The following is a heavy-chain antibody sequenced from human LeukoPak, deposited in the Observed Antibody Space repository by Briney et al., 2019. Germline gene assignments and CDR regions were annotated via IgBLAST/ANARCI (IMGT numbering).Heavy chain of an antibody. CDR2: IYYSGST. Sequence: SETLSLTCTVSGGSISSSSYYWGWIRQPPGKGLEWIGSIYYSGSTYYNPSLKSRVTISVDTSKNQFSLKLSSVTAADTAVYYCAVSTTVTREFDYWGQGTLVTVSS. J-gene: IGHJ4*02. V-gene: IGHV4-39*07. D-gene: IGHD4-17*01. CDR1: GGSISSSSYY. CDR3: AVSTTVTREFDY.